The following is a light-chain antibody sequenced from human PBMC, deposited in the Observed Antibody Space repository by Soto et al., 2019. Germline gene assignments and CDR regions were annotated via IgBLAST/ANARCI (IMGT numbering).Light chain of an antibody. CDR3: QQYGNSPIT. V-gene: IGKV3-20*01. CDR2: GAS. Sequence: DIVLTQSPGTLSLSPGERATLSCRASQSVSSSYLAWYQQKPGQAPRLLIYGASNRATGIPDRFSGSGSGTEFTLTISRLEPEDFAVYYCQQYGNSPITFGQGTRLEIK. J-gene: IGKJ5*01. CDR1: QSVSSSY.